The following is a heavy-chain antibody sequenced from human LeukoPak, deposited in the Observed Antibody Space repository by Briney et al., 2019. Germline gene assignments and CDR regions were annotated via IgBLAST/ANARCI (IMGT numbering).Heavy chain of an antibody. CDR3: ARQCLSAGDCYSYTYFDY. Sequence: LGESLKISCKGSGYSFTSYWIGWVREMPGKGLEWMGIIYPGNSDNRYSTSSKGQVTISADKSISTAYLQCSSLKASDTAMHYCARQCLSAGDCYSYTYFDYGGQRTLVTVSS. CDR2: IYPGNSDN. V-gene: IGHV5-51*01. CDR1: GYSFTSYW. D-gene: IGHD2-21*02. J-gene: IGHJ4*02.